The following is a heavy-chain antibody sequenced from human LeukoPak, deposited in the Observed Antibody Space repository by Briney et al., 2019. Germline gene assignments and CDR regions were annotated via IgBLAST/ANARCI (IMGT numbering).Heavy chain of an antibody. Sequence: GGSLRLSCAASGFTLSSYAMSWVRQAPGKGLEWVSTITSSVGTTHYVDSVQGRFTISRDNSKNKLYLQLNSLRAEDTAVYYCAREDSYTYYYDSGGYLSFDYWGQGALVTVSS. CDR2: ITSSVGTT. CDR1: GFTLSSYA. V-gene: IGHV3-23*01. CDR3: AREDSYTYYYDSGGYLSFDY. J-gene: IGHJ4*02. D-gene: IGHD3-22*01.